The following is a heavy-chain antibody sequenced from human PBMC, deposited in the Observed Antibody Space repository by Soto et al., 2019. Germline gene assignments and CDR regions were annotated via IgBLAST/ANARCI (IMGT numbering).Heavy chain of an antibody. CDR1: GFTFGSYG. Sequence: GGYLRLCCAASGFTFGSYGMPWVRQAPGKGLEWVAVISYDGSNKYYADSVKGRFTISRDNSKNTLYLQMNSLRAEDTAVNYYAKDWYSSSPQGNGTHVRGQTTTGTVS. J-gene: IGHJ6*02. D-gene: IGHD6-6*01. CDR3: AKDWYSSSPQGNGTHV. V-gene: IGHV3-30*18. CDR2: ISYDGSNK.